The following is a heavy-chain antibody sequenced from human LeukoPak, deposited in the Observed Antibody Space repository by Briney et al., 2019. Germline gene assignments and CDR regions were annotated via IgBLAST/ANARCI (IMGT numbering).Heavy chain of an antibody. V-gene: IGHV3-64*01. D-gene: IGHD3-10*01. CDR3: ARYGSGSYYKY. Sequence: GGSLRLSCAASGFTFSSYAMHWVRQAPGKGLEYVSAISSNGGSTYYANSVKGRFTISRDNSKNTLYLQMGGLRAEDMAVYYCARYGSGSYYKYWGQGTLVTVSS. CDR1: GFTFSSYA. J-gene: IGHJ4*02. CDR2: ISSNGGST.